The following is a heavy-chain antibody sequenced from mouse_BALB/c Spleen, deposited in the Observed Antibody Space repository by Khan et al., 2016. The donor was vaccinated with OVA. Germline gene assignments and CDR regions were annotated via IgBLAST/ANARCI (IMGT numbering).Heavy chain of an antibody. J-gene: IGHJ3*01. CDR1: GYTFTDYY. CDR2: IYPGSGDT. Sequence: QVQLQQSGAELARPGASVKLSCKASGYTFTDYYIHWVKQRTGQGLEWIGEIYPGSGDTYYNERFKGKATLTADKSSSTAYMQLSSLTSEDSAVYFCSRRHYFGYSFAYWGQGTLVTVSA. V-gene: IGHV1-77*01. CDR3: SRRHYFGYSFAY. D-gene: IGHD1-2*01.